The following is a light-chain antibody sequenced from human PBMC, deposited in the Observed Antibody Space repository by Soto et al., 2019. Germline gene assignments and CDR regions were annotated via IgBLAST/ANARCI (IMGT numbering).Light chain of an antibody. CDR1: SSDVGGYNY. CDR3: YTYAGGSTYL. J-gene: IGLJ1*01. CDR2: EVS. Sequence: QSALTQPPSASGSFGQSVTISCTGTSSDVGGYNYVSWYQQHPGKAPKLMIYEVSERPSGVPDRFSGSKSGNTASLRISGLQAEDEADYYCYTYAGGSTYLFGTGTKVTVL. V-gene: IGLV2-8*01.